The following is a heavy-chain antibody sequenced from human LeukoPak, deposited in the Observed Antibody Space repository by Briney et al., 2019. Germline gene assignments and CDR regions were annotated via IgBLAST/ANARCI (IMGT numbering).Heavy chain of an antibody. CDR1: GFSTYSNY. D-gene: IGHD1-26*01. V-gene: IGHV3-66*02. CDR3: ARDLGWDNVTSFHF. Sequence: PGGSLRLSCVASGFSTYSNYMSWVRQPPGKGLEWVSVVYSGGSTNHAESVRGRFIFSRDLSRNTIYLQMNDLRPEDTAVYYCARDLGWDNVTSFHFWGQGVLVTVSS. CDR2: VYSGGST. J-gene: IGHJ4*02.